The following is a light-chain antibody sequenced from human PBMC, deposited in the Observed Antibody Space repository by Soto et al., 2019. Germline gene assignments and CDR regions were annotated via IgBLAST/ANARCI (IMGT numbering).Light chain of an antibody. J-gene: IGKJ1*01. CDR1: QSIGTL. CDR2: ATS. Sequence: QMTQSPSSLSASVGDRVTITCRASQSIGTLLNWYQQKLGKAPKLLIYATSSLQSGVPSRFRGSGSGTDFTLTISSLQPEDFASYYCQQSYNSPQTFGQGTKVEI. CDR3: QQSYNSPQT. V-gene: IGKV1-39*01.